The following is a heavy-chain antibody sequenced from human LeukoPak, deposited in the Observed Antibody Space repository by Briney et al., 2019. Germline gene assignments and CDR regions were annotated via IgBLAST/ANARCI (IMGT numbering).Heavy chain of an antibody. Sequence: GGSLRLSCAASGFALSDFYMSWIRQAPGKGLEWVSYITYNGGAMYYADSLKGRFTISRDNAKNSLYLQMNSLRAEDTAVYYWGKGPLKWGAWGQGTLVTVSS. CDR1: GFALSDFY. CDR2: ITYNGGAM. J-gene: IGHJ5*02. V-gene: IGHV3-11*01. D-gene: IGHD3-16*01. CDR3: GKGPLKWGA.